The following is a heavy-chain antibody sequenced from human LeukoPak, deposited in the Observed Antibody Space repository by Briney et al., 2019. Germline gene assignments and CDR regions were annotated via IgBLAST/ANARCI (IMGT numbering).Heavy chain of an antibody. Sequence: PGGSLRLSCAASGFTFSSDWMSWVRQGPRKGLGWVSNIKQDGSEKDYVDSVKVRVTISIDNANNTMYLQMHSKRAKDTAVYECAREPTGRSWSSGWLDPWGQGTLVTVSS. CDR3: AREPTGRSWSSGWLDP. D-gene: IGHD6-13*01. J-gene: IGHJ5*02. CDR2: IKQDGSEK. V-gene: IGHV3-7*03. CDR1: GFTFSSDW.